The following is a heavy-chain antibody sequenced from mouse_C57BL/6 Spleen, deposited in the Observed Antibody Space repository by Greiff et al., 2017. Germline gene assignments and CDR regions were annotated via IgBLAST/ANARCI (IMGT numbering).Heavy chain of an antibody. Sequence: QVQLQQPGAELVMPGASVKLSCKASGYTFTSYWMHWVKQRPGQGLEWIGEIDPSDSYTNYNQKFKGKSTLTVDKSSRTAYMQISSLTSEDSAVYYCARINEEYDGFAYWGQGTLVTVSA. V-gene: IGHV1-69*01. CDR2: IDPSDSYT. CDR3: ARINEEYDGFAY. D-gene: IGHD2-14*01. J-gene: IGHJ3*01. CDR1: GYTFTSYW.